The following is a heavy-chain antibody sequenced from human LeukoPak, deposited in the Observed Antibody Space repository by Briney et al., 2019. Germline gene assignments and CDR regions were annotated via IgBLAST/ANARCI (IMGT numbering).Heavy chain of an antibody. CDR1: GYTFSDYY. D-gene: IGHD2-21*02. CDR2: IKPNGGVT. V-gene: IGHV1-2*02. Sequence: GASVKASCKASGYTFSDYYIHWLRQAPGQGLEWMGWIKPNGGVTNYARNFQGRITITRDTSISTAFMELSSLRSDDTAVYYCARPFYCGAGCYYYFDYWGQGTLVTVSS. CDR3: ARPFYCGAGCYYYFDY. J-gene: IGHJ4*02.